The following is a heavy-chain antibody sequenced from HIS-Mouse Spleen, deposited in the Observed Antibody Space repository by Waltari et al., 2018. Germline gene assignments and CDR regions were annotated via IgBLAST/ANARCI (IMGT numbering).Heavy chain of an antibody. J-gene: IGHJ4*02. V-gene: IGHV4-34*01. CDR2: INHSGST. D-gene: IGHD4-17*01. Sequence: QVQLQQWGAGLLKPSETLSLTCAVYGGSFSGYYWSWIRQPHGKGLEWIGEINHSGSTNYNPSLKSRVTISVDTSKNQFSLKLSSVTAADTAVYYCARGRSPATVTIGYYFDYWGQGTLVTVSS. CDR3: ARGRSPATVTIGYYFDY. CDR1: GGSFSGYY.